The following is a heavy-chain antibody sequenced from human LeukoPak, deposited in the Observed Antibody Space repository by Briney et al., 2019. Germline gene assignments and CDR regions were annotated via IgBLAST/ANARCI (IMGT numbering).Heavy chain of an antibody. J-gene: IGHJ4*02. Sequence: TGGSLRLSCAASGFTFSSYAMSWVRQAPGKGLEWVSAISGSGGSTYYADSVKGRFTISRDNSKNTLYLQMNSLRAEDTAVYYCAKTLAMIVVVITEYDYWGQGTLVTLSS. CDR2: ISGSGGST. V-gene: IGHV3-23*01. CDR1: GFTFSSYA. D-gene: IGHD3-22*01. CDR3: AKTLAMIVVVITEYDY.